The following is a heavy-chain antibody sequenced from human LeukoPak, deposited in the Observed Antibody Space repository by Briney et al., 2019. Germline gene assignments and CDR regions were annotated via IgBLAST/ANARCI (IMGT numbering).Heavy chain of an antibody. D-gene: IGHD6-19*01. CDR2: INPKSGFT. Sequence: ASVKVSCKASGYTFHDYGIHWVRQAPGQGLEWMGYINPKSGFTLYAPKFQGRVTLTRDPSITTASLNLSRLTSHDTAIYYCARDNKREQWLASGADYWGQGSLVTVSS. J-gene: IGHJ4*02. CDR1: GYTFHDYG. V-gene: IGHV1-2*02. CDR3: ARDNKREQWLASGADY.